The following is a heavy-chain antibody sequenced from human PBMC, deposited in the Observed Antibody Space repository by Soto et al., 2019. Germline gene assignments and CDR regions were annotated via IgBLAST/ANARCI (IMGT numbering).Heavy chain of an antibody. V-gene: IGHV3-74*01. CDR3: ARGGSGYYFYYYYGMDV. Sequence: VGSLRLSCAASGFTFSSYWMHWVRQAPGKGLVWVSRINSDGSSTSYADSVKGRFTISRDNAKNTLYLQMNSLRAEDTAVYYCARGGSGYYFYYYYGMDVWGQGTTVTVSS. D-gene: IGHD3-3*01. J-gene: IGHJ6*02. CDR1: GFTFSSYW. CDR2: INSDGSST.